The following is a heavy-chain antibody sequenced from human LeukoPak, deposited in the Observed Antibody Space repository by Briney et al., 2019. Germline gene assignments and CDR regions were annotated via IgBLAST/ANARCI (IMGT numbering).Heavy chain of an antibody. CDR2: ISASGDAI. V-gene: IGHV3-11*04. D-gene: IGHD1-26*01. CDR1: GFTFRNYY. Sequence: GGSLRLSCAASGFTFRNYYMTWIRQAPGKGLEWVSYISASGDAIYYGDSVRGRFTISRDNAKNSLYLDMNTLKAEDTAVYYCARDPSWEILSYFDYWGQGTLVTVSS. CDR3: ARDPSWEILSYFDY. J-gene: IGHJ4*02.